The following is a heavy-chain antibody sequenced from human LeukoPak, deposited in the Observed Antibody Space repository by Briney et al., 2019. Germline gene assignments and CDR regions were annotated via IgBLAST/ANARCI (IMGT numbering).Heavy chain of an antibody. CDR1: GGSLSSSSYY. Sequence: PSETLSLTCTVSGGSLSSSSYYWGWLRQPPGKGLEWIGSIYYSGSTYYNPSLKSRVTISVDTSKNQFSLKLSSVTAADTAVYYCARSEDYDFWSGYSGVNWFDPWGQGTLVTVSS. V-gene: IGHV4-39*01. J-gene: IGHJ5*02. CDR3: ARSEDYDFWSGYSGVNWFDP. CDR2: IYYSGST. D-gene: IGHD3-3*01.